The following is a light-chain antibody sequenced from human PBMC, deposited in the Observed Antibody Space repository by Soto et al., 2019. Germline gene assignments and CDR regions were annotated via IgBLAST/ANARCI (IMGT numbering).Light chain of an antibody. CDR3: QKCKVAPFT. CDR2: SAS. V-gene: IGKV1-27*01. CDR1: QDIGNF. Sequence: ILMTQSPSSLSASVGDRVTITCRASQDIGNFLAWYQQKPGKVPKLLIYSASTLQSGVPSRFSGSGSGTEFTLTISSLQPEDVATYYCQKCKVAPFTFGGGTKVEIK. J-gene: IGKJ4*01.